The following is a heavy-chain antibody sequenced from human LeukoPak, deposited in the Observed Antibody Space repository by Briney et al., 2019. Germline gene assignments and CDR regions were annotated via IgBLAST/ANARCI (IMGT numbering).Heavy chain of an antibody. D-gene: IGHD3-10*01. Sequence: ASVKVSCKASGYTFTSYYMHWVRQAPGQGLEWMGIINPSGGSTSYAQKFQGRVTMTRDMSTSTVYMELSSLRSEDTAVYYCARDLSLWFGEQSRYISANYYYYYMDVWGKGTTVTVSS. CDR3: ARDLSLWFGEQSRYISANYYYYYMDV. J-gene: IGHJ6*03. CDR2: INPSGGST. CDR1: GYTFTSYY. V-gene: IGHV1-46*01.